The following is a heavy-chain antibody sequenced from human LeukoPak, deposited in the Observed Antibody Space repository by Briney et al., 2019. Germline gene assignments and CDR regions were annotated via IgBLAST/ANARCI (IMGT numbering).Heavy chain of an antibody. D-gene: IGHD6-13*01. Sequence: SETLSLTCTVSGGSISSYYWSWIRQPPGKGLEWIGYVHYSGSTSYNPSLKSRVTISVDTSKNQFSLKLSSVTAADTAVCYCARDAYSSSHLDYWGQGTLVTVSS. CDR1: GGSISSYY. CDR2: VHYSGST. CDR3: ARDAYSSSHLDY. V-gene: IGHV4-59*01. J-gene: IGHJ4*02.